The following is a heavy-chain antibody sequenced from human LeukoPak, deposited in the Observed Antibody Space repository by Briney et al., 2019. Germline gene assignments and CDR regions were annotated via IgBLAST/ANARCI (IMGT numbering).Heavy chain of an antibody. CDR2: ISYDGSNK. V-gene: IGHV3-30-3*01. CDR3: ARDFLHGGA. CDR1: GFTFSSYA. Sequence: GGSLRLSCAASGFTFSSYAMHWVRQAPGKGLEWVAVISYDGSNKYYADSVKGRFTISRDKSKNTLYLQMNSLRDEDTAVYYCARDFLHGGAWGQGTLVTVSS. J-gene: IGHJ5*02. D-gene: IGHD3-10*01.